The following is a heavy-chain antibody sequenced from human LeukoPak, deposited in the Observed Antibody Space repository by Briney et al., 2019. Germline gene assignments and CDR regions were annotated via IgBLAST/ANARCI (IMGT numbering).Heavy chain of an antibody. CDR3: ARAGAWQIDP. CDR2: IYHSGST. CDR1: GGSISSGGYY. Sequence: SETLSLTCTVSGGSISSGGYYWSWIRQPPGKGLEWIGYIYHSGSTYYNPSLKSRVTISVDRSKNQFSLKLSSVTAADTAVYYCARAGAWQIDPWGQGTLVTVSS. J-gene: IGHJ5*02. D-gene: IGHD3-10*01. V-gene: IGHV4-30-2*01.